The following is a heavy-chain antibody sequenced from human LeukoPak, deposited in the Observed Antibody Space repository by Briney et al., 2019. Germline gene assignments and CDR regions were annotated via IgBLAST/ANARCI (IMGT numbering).Heavy chain of an antibody. CDR3: ARQREDGYNYSYFDY. CDR1: GGSISSYY. Sequence: SETLSPTCTVSGGSISSYYWSWIRQPPGMGLEWIGYIHYSGSNNYNPSLLSRVSISLDTSQNQFSLKVSSVTAADTAVYYCARQREDGYNYSYFDYWGQGTLVTVSS. D-gene: IGHD5-24*01. CDR2: IHYSGSN. J-gene: IGHJ4*02. V-gene: IGHV4-59*01.